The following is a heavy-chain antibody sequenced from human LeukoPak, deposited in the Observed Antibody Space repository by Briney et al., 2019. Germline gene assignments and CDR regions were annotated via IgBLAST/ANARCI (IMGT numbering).Heavy chain of an antibody. D-gene: IGHD3-10*01. Sequence: ASVKVSCKASGYTFTGYYMHWVRQAPGQGLEWMGWINPNSGGTNYAQKFQGRVTMTRDTSISTAYMELSRLRSDDTAVYYCARAYYYGSGSQPDIWGQGTMVTVSS. J-gene: IGHJ3*02. CDR3: ARAYYYGSGSQPDI. CDR1: GYTFTGYY. CDR2: INPNSGGT. V-gene: IGHV1-2*02.